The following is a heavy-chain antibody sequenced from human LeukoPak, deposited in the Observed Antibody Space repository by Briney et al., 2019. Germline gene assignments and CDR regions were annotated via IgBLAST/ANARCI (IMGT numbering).Heavy chain of an antibody. Sequence: GGSLRLSCAASGFTFSSYAMTWVRQAPGKGLEWVSTISGSGGSTYYPDSVKGRLTISRDNSKNTLYLQMNSLRAEDTALYYCARGSNDYGDYFPSGWGQGTLVTVSS. CDR2: ISGSGGST. D-gene: IGHD4-17*01. V-gene: IGHV3-23*01. CDR3: ARGSNDYGDYFPSG. J-gene: IGHJ4*02. CDR1: GFTFSSYA.